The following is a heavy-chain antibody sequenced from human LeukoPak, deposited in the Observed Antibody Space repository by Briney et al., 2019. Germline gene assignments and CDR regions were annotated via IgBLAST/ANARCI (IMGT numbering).Heavy chain of an antibody. V-gene: IGHV3-30*03. J-gene: IGHJ4*02. CDR3: ARYCANADCNGGGDLSFFDY. CDR1: GFTFSIYG. Sequence: PGGSLRLSCAASGFTFSIYGTHWVRQAPGKGLEWVAVIANDGKTTYYADSVKGRFTISRDNSKNTLYLHMNNLRAEDTAVYFCARYCANADCNGGGDLSFFDYWGQGTGVTVSS. D-gene: IGHD2-8*01. CDR2: IANDGKTT.